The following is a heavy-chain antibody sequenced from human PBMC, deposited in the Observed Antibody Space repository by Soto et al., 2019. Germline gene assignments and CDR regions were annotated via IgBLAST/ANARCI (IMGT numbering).Heavy chain of an antibody. CDR2: ISYDGANK. CDR1: GFTFSSYA. D-gene: IGHD3-22*01. V-gene: IGHV3-30-3*01. Sequence: GGFLRLSCAASGFTFSSYAMHWVRQAPGKGLEWVAVISYDGANKYYAVSVEGRLTISRDNSKNTLFLQINSLTAEDTAVYYCARDDYDSNGYYFSYWGQGTLVTVSS. J-gene: IGHJ4*02. CDR3: ARDDYDSNGYYFSY.